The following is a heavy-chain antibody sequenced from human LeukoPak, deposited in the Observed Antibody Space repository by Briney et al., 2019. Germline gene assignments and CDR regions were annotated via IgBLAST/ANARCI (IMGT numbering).Heavy chain of an antibody. Sequence: KSLKISCKGSGYSFTSYWIGWVRQMPGKGLEWMGIIYPGDSDTRYSPSFQGQVTISADKSISTAYLRWSSLKASDTAMYYCARQNLREGSYFDYWGQGTLVT. CDR1: GYSFTSYW. J-gene: IGHJ4*02. D-gene: IGHD1-14*01. V-gene: IGHV5-51*01. CDR3: ARQNLREGSYFDY. CDR2: IYPGDSDT.